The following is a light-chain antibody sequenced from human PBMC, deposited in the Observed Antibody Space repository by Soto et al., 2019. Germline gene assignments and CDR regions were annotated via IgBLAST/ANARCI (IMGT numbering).Light chain of an antibody. CDR2: AAS. J-gene: IGKJ1*01. CDR3: QQYYSYPPWT. CDR1: QSISSY. V-gene: IGKV1-8*01. Sequence: IQMTQSPSTLSASVGDRVTITCRASQSISSYLAWYQQKPGKAPKLLIYAASTLQSGVPSRFSGSGSGTDFTLTISCLQSEDFATYYCQQYYSYPPWTFGQGTKVDIK.